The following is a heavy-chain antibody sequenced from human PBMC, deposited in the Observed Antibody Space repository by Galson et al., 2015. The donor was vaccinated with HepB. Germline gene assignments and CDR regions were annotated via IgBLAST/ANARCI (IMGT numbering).Heavy chain of an antibody. D-gene: IGHD1-26*01. J-gene: IGHJ3*01. CDR3: VKDLRGNYAFEV. Sequence: SLRLSCAASGVTFSSYAMSWVRQAPGRGLQYVSSIGGGGKATFYADSVKGRFTISRDNSRNTLYLQMGSLRTEDTAVYYCVKDLRGNYAFEVWGQGTMVTVSS. CDR1: GVTFSSYA. CDR2: IGGGGKAT. V-gene: IGHV3-64D*09.